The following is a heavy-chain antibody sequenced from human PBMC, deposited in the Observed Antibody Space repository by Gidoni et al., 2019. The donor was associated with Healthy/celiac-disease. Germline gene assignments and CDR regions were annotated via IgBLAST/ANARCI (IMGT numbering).Heavy chain of an antibody. J-gene: IGHJ3*02. D-gene: IGHD3-22*01. CDR2: IKSKTDGGTT. Sequence: EVQLVESGGGLVKPGGSLRLSCAASGFTFSNAWMSWVRQAPGKGLEWVGRIKSKTDGGTTDYAAPVKGRFTISRDDSKNTLYLQMNSLKTEDTAVYYCTTYDSSGYYQDAFDIWGQGTMVTVSS. CDR1: GFTFSNAW. CDR3: TTYDSSGYYQDAFDI. V-gene: IGHV3-15*01.